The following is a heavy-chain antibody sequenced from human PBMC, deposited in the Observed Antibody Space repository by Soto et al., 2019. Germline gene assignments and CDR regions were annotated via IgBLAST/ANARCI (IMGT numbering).Heavy chain of an antibody. J-gene: IGHJ4*02. D-gene: IGHD3-10*01. CDR3: ARDHGSQFDY. V-gene: IGHV3-23*01. CDR1: GFSFDNYA. Sequence: EVQLLESGGDLVRPGGSLRLSCAASGFSFDNYAMSWVRQAPGKGLEWVSSVGGSNDDTSYADSVKGRFSVSRDNSKNTLYLQMNSLRAEDTAVYYCARDHGSQFDYWGQGTLVTVSS. CDR2: VGGSNDDT.